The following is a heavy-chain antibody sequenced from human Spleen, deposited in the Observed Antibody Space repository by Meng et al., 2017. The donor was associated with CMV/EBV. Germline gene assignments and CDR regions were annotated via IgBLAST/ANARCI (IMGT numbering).Heavy chain of an antibody. CDR3: ARESSGGYFNS. J-gene: IGHJ4*02. Sequence: GGSLRLSCVASGLTFSSAEINLVRQAPGKGLEWVSVIYNGDRTYYADSVKGRFTISRDSSRNTLYLQMNSLRDEDTAVYYCARESSGGYFNSWGQGTLVTVSS. CDR1: GLTFSSAE. CDR2: IYNGDRT. D-gene: IGHD1-26*01. V-gene: IGHV3-53*01.